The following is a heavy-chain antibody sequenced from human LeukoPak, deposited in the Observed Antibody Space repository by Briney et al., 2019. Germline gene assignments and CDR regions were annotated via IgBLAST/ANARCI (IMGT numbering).Heavy chain of an antibody. CDR2: IRSSSSYI. Sequence: PGGSLRLSCAASGFTFSTYSMKWVRQAPGKGLEWVSSIRSSSSYIYYADSVKGRFTISRDNAKNSLYLQMNSLRAEDTAVYYCARDRESSSWFDYWGQGTLVTVSS. V-gene: IGHV3-21*01. J-gene: IGHJ4*02. CDR1: GFTFSTYS. D-gene: IGHD6-13*01. CDR3: ARDRESSSWFDY.